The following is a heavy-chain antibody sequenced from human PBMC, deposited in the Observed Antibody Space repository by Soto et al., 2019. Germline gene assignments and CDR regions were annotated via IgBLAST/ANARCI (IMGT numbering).Heavy chain of an antibody. D-gene: IGHD1-7*01. CDR3: ARGSWNYVQDI. J-gene: IGHJ3*02. V-gene: IGHV4-34*01. CDR2: INHSGST. CDR1: GGSFSGYY. Sequence: QVQLQQWGAGLLKPSETLSLTCAVYGGSFSGYYWSWIRQPPGKGLEWIGEINHSGSTNYNPSFKSRVTISVDTSTNQFSLKLSSVTAADTAVYYCARGSWNYVQDIWGQGTMVTVSS.